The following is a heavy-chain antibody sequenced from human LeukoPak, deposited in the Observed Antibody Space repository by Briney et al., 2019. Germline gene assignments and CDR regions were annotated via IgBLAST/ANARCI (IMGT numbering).Heavy chain of an antibody. Sequence: SETLSLTCIVFGDSITSYYWTWIRQPPGKGLEWIGFVSYSGNTNYNPSLKSRVTISVDTSKNQFSLKLSSVTAADTAVYYCASSSSDYFDYWGQGTLVTVSS. CDR1: GDSITSYY. D-gene: IGHD6-13*01. CDR2: VSYSGNT. CDR3: ASSSSDYFDY. J-gene: IGHJ4*02. V-gene: IGHV4-59*12.